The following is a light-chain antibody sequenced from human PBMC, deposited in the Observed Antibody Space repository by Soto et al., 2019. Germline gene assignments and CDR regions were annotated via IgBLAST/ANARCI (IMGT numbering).Light chain of an antibody. Sequence: QSVLTQPPSASGTPGQIVAISCSGSSSNIGSNTVTWYQQLPGPAPKLLIYSTSQRSSGVPGRFSGSKSGASASLSISGLQSEYEADYYCAAWDDRLDVYVFGTGTKLTVL. CDR1: SSNIGSNT. J-gene: IGLJ1*01. V-gene: IGLV1-44*01. CDR2: STS. CDR3: AAWDDRLDVYV.